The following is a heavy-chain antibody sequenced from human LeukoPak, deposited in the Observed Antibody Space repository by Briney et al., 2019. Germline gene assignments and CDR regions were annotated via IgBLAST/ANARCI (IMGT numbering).Heavy chain of an antibody. CDR2: IYYSGST. D-gene: IGHD5-24*01. CDR3: ARRKEMALDY. Sequence: SETLSLTCTVSGGSISSYYWSWIRQPPGKGLEWIGYIYYSGSTNYNPSLKSRVTISVDKSKNQFSLKLSSVTAADTAVYYCARRKEMALDYWGQGTLVTVSS. V-gene: IGHV4-59*12. J-gene: IGHJ4*02. CDR1: GGSISSYY.